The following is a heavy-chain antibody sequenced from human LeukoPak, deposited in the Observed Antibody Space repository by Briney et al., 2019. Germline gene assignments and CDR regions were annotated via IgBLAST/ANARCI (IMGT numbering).Heavy chain of an antibody. CDR2: IFYGGST. CDR1: GGSISSYH. V-gene: IGHV4-59*01. D-gene: IGHD6-19*01. Sequence: SETLSLTCTVSGGSISSYHWSWIRQPPGKGLEWIGYIFYGGSTNYNPSLKNRFTISGDTSKNQFSLELSSVTTADTAVYYCARGAVAGQDFDYWGQGTLVTVSS. J-gene: IGHJ4*02. CDR3: ARGAVAGQDFDY.